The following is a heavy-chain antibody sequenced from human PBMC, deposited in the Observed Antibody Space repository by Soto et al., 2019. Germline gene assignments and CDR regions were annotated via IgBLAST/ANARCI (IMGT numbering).Heavy chain of an antibody. CDR2: INPSGGST. V-gene: IGHV1-46*01. Sequence: GASVKVSCKASGYTFTSYYMHWVSQAPGQGLEWMGIINPSGGSTSYAQKFQGRVTMTRDTSTSTVYMELSSLRSEDTAVYYCAREDIVIMVYATQGFDYWGQGTLVTVS. CDR1: GYTFTSYY. CDR3: AREDIVIMVYATQGFDY. J-gene: IGHJ4*02. D-gene: IGHD2-8*01.